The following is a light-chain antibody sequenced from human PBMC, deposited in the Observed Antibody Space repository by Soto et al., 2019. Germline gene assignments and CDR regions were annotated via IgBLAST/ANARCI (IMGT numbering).Light chain of an antibody. J-gene: IGKJ1*01. CDR1: QSVGNN. CDR3: QHYNYWPPKT. CDR2: GAY. Sequence: EIVMTQSPATLSVSPGERTTLSFRASQSVGNNLAWYQQKPGQAPRLLIYGAYTRATGIPARFSGSGSGTDFTLTISSLQSEDFAVYYCQHYNYWPPKTFGQGTKVDIK. V-gene: IGKV3-15*01.